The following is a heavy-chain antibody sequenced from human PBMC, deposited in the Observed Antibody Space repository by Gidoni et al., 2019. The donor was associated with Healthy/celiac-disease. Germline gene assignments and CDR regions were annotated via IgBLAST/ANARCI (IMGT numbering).Heavy chain of an antibody. CDR3: ARTNQLERSKMGFFPIDY. D-gene: IGHD1-1*01. Sequence: QVQLVESGGGVVQPVRSLRLSCSASGFTFSSYGLHWVRQAPGKGLEWVAVIWYDGSNKDYADAVKGRFTISRDNSKNTLYLQMNSLRAEDTAVYYCARTNQLERSKMGFFPIDYWGQGTLVTVSS. V-gene: IGHV3-33*01. CDR2: IWYDGSNK. J-gene: IGHJ4*02. CDR1: GFTFSSYG.